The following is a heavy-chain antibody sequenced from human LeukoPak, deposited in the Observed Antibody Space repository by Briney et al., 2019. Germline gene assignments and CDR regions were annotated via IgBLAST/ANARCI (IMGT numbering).Heavy chain of an antibody. CDR2: ISSSGSTI. D-gene: IGHD6-13*01. V-gene: IGHV3-11*01. Sequence: GGSLRLSCAASGFTFSDYYMSWIRQAPGKGLEWVSYISSSGSTIYYADSVKGRFTISRDNAKNSLYLQMNSLRAEDTAVYYCARDLHPLSSSWVNWFDPRGQGTLVTVSS. CDR3: ARDLHPLSSSWVNWFDP. CDR1: GFTFSDYY. J-gene: IGHJ5*02.